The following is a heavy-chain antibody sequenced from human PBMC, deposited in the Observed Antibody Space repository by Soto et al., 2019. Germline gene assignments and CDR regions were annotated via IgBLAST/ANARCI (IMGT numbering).Heavy chain of an antibody. CDR3: ARGPVCSSTSCNTGAAVNDYYGMDV. CDR2: IYHSGST. J-gene: IGHJ6*02. CDR1: GGSINNNNW. D-gene: IGHD2-2*01. Sequence: SETLSLTCAVSGGSINNNNWWSWVRQPPGKGLEWIGEIYHSGSTNYNPSLKSRVTISVDKSKNQFSLKVSSVTAADTAVYCCARGPVCSSTSCNTGAAVNDYYGMDVWGQGTTVTVSS. V-gene: IGHV4-4*01.